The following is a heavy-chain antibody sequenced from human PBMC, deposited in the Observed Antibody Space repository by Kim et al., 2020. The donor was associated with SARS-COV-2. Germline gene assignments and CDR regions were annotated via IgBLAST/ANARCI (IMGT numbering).Heavy chain of an antibody. V-gene: IGHV3-23*01. D-gene: IGHD1-1*01. CDR2: ISPSGDNT. CDR1: GFTFSAYV. J-gene: IGHJ4*02. CDR3: ANAQQLMS. Sequence: GGSLRLSCAASGFTFSAYVMSWVRQAPGKGLEWVSAISPSGDNTFYANSVTGRFTISRDDSKDTFYLQMNSLRVEDTAVYFCANAQQLMSWGQGTLVTVSS.